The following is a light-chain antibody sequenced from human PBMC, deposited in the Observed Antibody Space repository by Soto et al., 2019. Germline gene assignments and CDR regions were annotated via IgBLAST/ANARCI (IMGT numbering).Light chain of an antibody. J-gene: IGKJ5*01. CDR1: QSISRN. V-gene: IGKV1-39*01. Sequence: DLQMTQSPSSLSASVGDRVTITCRASQSISRNLNWYQHKPGKAPKLLIYAASSLQNGVPSRFSGGGTATEFTLIISNLQPEDFGTDYCQQSYTTASITFGQGTRLQIK. CDR3: QQSYTTASIT. CDR2: AAS.